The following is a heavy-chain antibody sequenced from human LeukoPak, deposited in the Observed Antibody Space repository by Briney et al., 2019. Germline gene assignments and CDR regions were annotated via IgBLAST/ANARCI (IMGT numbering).Heavy chain of an antibody. CDR3: ARDRDSSTWYGF. CDR1: GFTVSRSY. Sequence: PGGSLRLSCAGSGFTVSRSYMTWVRQAPGKGLEGVSVIYSDGSTYYADSVKGRFTISRDNSKNTLALQMNSLRSEDTAVYYCARDRDSSTWYGFWGQGTLVIVSS. V-gene: IGHV3-66*01. D-gene: IGHD6-13*01. CDR2: IYSDGST. J-gene: IGHJ5*01.